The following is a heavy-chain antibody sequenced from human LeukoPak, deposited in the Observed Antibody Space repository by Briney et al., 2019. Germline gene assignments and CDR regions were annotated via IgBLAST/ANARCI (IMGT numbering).Heavy chain of an antibody. CDR1: GFTFSSYA. CDR2: ISGSGGST. CDR3: AKDPLWFGELLGY. V-gene: IGHV3-23*01. D-gene: IGHD3-10*01. Sequence: GGSLRLSCAASGFTFSSYAISWVRQAPGKGMEWVSAISGSGGSTYYADSVKGRFTISRDTSKNTLYLQMNSLRAEDTAVYYCAKDPLWFGELLGYWGQGILVTVSS. J-gene: IGHJ4*02.